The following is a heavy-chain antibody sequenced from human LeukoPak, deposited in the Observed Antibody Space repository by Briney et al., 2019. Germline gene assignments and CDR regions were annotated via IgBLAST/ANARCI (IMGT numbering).Heavy chain of an antibody. D-gene: IGHD6-19*01. V-gene: IGHV4-34*01. Sequence: SETLSLTCTVSGGSISSYYWSWIRQPPGKGLEWIGEINQRRNTNYNPSLKSRVTISIDTSKNQFSLKLSSVTAADTAVYYCARHGWHAWYFDLWGRGTLVTVSS. CDR2: INQRRNT. CDR1: GGSISSYY. J-gene: IGHJ2*01. CDR3: ARHGWHAWYFDL.